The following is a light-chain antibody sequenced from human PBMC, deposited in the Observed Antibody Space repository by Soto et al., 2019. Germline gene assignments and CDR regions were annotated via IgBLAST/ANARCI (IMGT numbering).Light chain of an antibody. V-gene: IGLV2-23*01. Sequence: QLVLTQPASVSGSPGQSITISCTGTSSDVGSYNIVSWYQQHPGKAPKLMIYEGSKRPSGVSNRFSGSKSGNTASLTISGLQAEDEADYYCCSYAGSSTYVFGTGTKLTVL. CDR2: EGS. CDR1: SSDVGSYNI. CDR3: CSYAGSSTYV. J-gene: IGLJ1*01.